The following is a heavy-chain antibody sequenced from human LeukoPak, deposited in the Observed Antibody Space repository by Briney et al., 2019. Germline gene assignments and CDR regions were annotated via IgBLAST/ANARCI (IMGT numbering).Heavy chain of an antibody. Sequence: SGRSLRLSCAASGFTFSSYGMHWVRQAPGKGLEWVAVISYDGSNKYYADSVKGRFTISRDNSKNTLYLQMNSLRAEDTAVYYCAAGDYYGSGSYWESSDYWGQGTLVTVSS. CDR1: GFTFSSYG. CDR3: AAGDYYGSGSYWESSDY. J-gene: IGHJ4*02. V-gene: IGHV3-30*03. CDR2: ISYDGSNK. D-gene: IGHD3-10*01.